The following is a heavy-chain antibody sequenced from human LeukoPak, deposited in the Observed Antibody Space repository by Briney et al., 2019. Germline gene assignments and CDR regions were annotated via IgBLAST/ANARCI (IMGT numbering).Heavy chain of an antibody. CDR3: ASWSDSSSFAHPFDY. J-gene: IGHJ4*02. CDR2: IYYSGST. D-gene: IGHD6-6*01. CDR1: GGSISSYY. Sequence: SETLSLTCTVSGGSISSYYWSWIRQPPGKGLEWIGYIYYSGSTNYNPSLKSRVTISVDTSKNQFSLKLSSVTAADTAVYYCASWSDSSSFAHPFDYWGQGTLVTVSS. V-gene: IGHV4-59*12.